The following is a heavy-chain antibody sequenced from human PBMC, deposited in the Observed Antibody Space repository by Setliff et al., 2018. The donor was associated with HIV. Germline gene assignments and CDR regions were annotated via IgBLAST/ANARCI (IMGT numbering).Heavy chain of an antibody. CDR3: ATVRIVGATEFDY. J-gene: IGHJ4*02. Sequence: ASVKVSCKASGYTLTNYFTHWVRQAPGEGLEWVGRVDPEDGETRYAMKFQGSVTISADTSTDTTYLSLTSLRSQDTAVYYCATVRIVGATEFDYWGQGTVVTVSS. V-gene: IGHV1-69-2*01. CDR2: VDPEDGET. CDR1: GYTLTNYF. D-gene: IGHD1-26*01.